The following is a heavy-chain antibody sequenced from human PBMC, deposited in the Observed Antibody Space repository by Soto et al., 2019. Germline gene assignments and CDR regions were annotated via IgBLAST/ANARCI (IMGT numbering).Heavy chain of an antibody. CDR2: IIPIFGTA. CDR1: GGTFSSYA. D-gene: IGHD2-2*01. V-gene: IGHV1-69*01. Sequence: QVQLVQSGAEVKKPGSSVKVSCKASGGTFSSYAISWVRQAPGQGLEWMGGIIPIFGTANYAQKFQGRVTMTADESTSTAYMELSSLRSEDTAVYYCAKGGYCSSTSCLKNWFDPWGQGTLVTVSS. CDR3: AKGGYCSSTSCLKNWFDP. J-gene: IGHJ5*02.